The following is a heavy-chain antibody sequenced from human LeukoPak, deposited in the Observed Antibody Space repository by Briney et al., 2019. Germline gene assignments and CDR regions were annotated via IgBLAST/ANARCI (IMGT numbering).Heavy chain of an antibody. CDR2: IDPSDSYT. J-gene: IGHJ4*02. V-gene: IGHV5-10-1*01. CDR3: ARHGSGWPRDFDY. CDR1: GYTFTTYW. D-gene: IGHD6-19*01. Sequence: GESLQISCQGSGYTFTTYWISWVRQLPGKGLEWMGRIDPSDSYTNYSPSFQGHVTISADKSISTAYLQWSSLKASDTAMYYCARHGSGWPRDFDYWGQGTLVTVSS.